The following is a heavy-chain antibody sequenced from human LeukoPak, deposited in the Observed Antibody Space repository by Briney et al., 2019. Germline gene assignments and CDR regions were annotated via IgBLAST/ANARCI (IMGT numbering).Heavy chain of an antibody. D-gene: IGHD6-13*01. J-gene: IGHJ4*02. CDR1: GYSFTSYW. V-gene: IGHV5-51*01. CDR3: AKLRDSSSWPLDY. Sequence: GESLKISCKGSGYSFTSYWIGWVRQMPGKGLEWMGIIHPGDSDTRYSPSFQGQVTISADKSISTAYLQWSSLKASDTAMYYCAKLRDSSSWPLDYWGQGTLVTVSS. CDR2: IHPGDSDT.